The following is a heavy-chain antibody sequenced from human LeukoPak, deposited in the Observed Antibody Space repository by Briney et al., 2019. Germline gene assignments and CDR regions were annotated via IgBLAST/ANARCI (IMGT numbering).Heavy chain of an antibody. D-gene: IGHD3-10*01. J-gene: IGHJ4*02. CDR2: INWNGGST. Sequence: GGSLRLSCAASGFTFSGYWMHWVRQAPGKGLEWVSGINWNGGSTGYADSVKGRFTISRDNAKNSLYLQMNSLRAEDTALYYCARHSFGELFHPFDYWGQGTLVTVSS. CDR1: GFTFSGYW. CDR3: ARHSFGELFHPFDY. V-gene: IGHV3-20*04.